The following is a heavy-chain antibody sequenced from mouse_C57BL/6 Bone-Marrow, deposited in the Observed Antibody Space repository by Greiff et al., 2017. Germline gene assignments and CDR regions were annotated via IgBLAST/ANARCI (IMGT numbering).Heavy chain of an antibody. D-gene: IGHD2-5*01. CDR1: GYTFTSYW. V-gene: IGHV1-55*01. Sequence: QVQLQQPGAELVKPGASVKMSCTASGYTFTSYWLTWVKQRPGQGLEWIGDIYPGSGSTNYNEQFKSKATLTVDTSSSTAYRQLSSLTSEDSAVYYCARPYYSNYWYFDVWGTGTTVTVSS. CDR2: IYPGSGST. J-gene: IGHJ1*03. CDR3: ARPYYSNYWYFDV.